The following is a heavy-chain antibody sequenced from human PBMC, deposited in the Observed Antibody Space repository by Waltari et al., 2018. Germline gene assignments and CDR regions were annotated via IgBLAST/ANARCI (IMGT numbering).Heavy chain of an antibody. CDR2: ISYDGSNK. CDR1: GFTFSSYA. J-gene: IGHJ3*02. CDR3: ARYLDGQWLVIHYDAFDI. V-gene: IGHV3-30-3*01. Sequence: QVQLVESGGGVVQPGRSLRLYCAASGFTFSSYAMHWVRQATVKGLEWVAVISYDGSNKYYADSVKGRFTISRDNSKNTLYLQMNSLRAEDTAVYYCARYLDGQWLVIHYDAFDIWGQGTMVTVSS. D-gene: IGHD6-19*01.